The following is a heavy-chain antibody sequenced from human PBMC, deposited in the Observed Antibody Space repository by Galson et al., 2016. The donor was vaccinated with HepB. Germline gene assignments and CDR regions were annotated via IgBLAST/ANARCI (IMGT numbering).Heavy chain of an antibody. D-gene: IGHD6-19*01. CDR2: IKSKTDGGTT. V-gene: IGHV3-15*01. J-gene: IGHJ4*02. CDR3: TTPSAYTSGWSFDY. Sequence: SLRLSCAASGFTFSNYWMHWVRQTPGKGLEWVGRIKSKTDGGTTDYAAPVKGRFTISRDDSKNMLYLQMNSLKTDDTAVYYCTTPSAYTSGWSFDYWGQGTLVTVSS. CDR1: GFTFSNYW.